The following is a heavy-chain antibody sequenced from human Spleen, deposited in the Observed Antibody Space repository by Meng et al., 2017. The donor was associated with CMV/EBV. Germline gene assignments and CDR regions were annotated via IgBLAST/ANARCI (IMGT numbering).Heavy chain of an antibody. Sequence: FPFSSYAMSWVRQAPGKGLEWVSAISGTGGSTYYADSVKGRFTISRDNSKNTLYLQMNSLRAEDTAVYYCAKDPLGAVAGENWFDPWGQGTLVTVSS. D-gene: IGHD6-19*01. CDR3: AKDPLGAVAGENWFDP. V-gene: IGHV3-23*01. J-gene: IGHJ5*02. CDR2: ISGTGGST. CDR1: FPFSSYA.